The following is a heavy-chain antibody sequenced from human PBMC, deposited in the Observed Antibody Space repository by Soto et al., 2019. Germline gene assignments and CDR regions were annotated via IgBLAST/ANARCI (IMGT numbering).Heavy chain of an antibody. CDR2: IDPSDSYI. CDR3: ARRGSSSSFFYDS. V-gene: IGHV5-10-1*03. CDR1: GYSFTSSW. D-gene: IGHD6-6*01. J-gene: IGHJ4*02. Sequence: EVQLVQSGAEVKKPGESLRISCQGSGYSFTSSWISWVRQMPGEGLEWMGRIDPSDSYIRYSPSFQGRVTISADKSISTAYLQWSSLKASDTAMYYCARRGSSSSFFYDSWGQGTLVTVSS.